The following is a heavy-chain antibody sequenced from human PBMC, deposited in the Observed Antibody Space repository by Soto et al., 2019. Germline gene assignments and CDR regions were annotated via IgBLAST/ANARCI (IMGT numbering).Heavy chain of an antibody. Sequence: SETLSLTCTVSGGSLISYYWSWIRQPPEKALEWIGYIYYSGSTNYNPSLESRVTISVDTSKNQFSLKLRSVTAADTAVYYCARVGSSGWSSYHWGQGTLVTVS. V-gene: IGHV4-59*01. CDR1: GGSLISYY. D-gene: IGHD6-19*01. J-gene: IGHJ5*02. CDR2: IYYSGST. CDR3: ARVGSSGWSSYH.